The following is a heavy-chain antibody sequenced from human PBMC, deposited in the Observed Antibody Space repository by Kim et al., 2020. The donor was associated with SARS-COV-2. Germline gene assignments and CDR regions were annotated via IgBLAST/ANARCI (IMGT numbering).Heavy chain of an antibody. V-gene: IGHV4-59*01. J-gene: IGHJ4*02. Sequence: SETLSLTCTVSGGSISSYYWSWIRQPPGKGLEWIGYIYYSGSTNYNPSLKSRVTISVDTSKNQFSLKLSSVTAADTAVYYCAREPDYYGGFDYWGQGTLVTVSS. CDR2: IYYSGST. CDR3: AREPDYYGGFDY. CDR1: GGSISSYY. D-gene: IGHD3-10*01.